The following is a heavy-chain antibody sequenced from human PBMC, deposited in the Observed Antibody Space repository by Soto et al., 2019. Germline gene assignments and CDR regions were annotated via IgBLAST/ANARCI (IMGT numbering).Heavy chain of an antibody. CDR2: MNPNRGNT. CDR1: GYTFTSYD. J-gene: IGHJ5*02. D-gene: IGHD2-2*01. Sequence: ASVKVSCKASGYTFTSYDINWVRQATGQGLEWMGWMNPNRGNTGYAQKKQGRDTMTKNTSISTANMEMSSLRTEDTAVYYCARAMNVRRSSRRFDPWGQGTLVTVSS. V-gene: IGHV1-8*01. CDR3: ARAMNVRRSSRRFDP.